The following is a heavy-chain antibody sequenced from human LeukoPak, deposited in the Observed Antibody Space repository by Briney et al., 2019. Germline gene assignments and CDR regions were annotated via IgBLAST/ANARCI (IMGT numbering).Heavy chain of an antibody. CDR3: ARSSYYDFWSGYSPFAY. D-gene: IGHD3-3*01. Sequence: GGSLRLSCAASGFTFSSYAMHWVRQAPGKGLEWVAVISYDGSNKYYADSVKGRFTISRDNSTDTLYLQMNSLRAEDTAVYYCARSSYYDFWSGYSPFAYWGQGTLVTVSS. CDR2: ISYDGSNK. CDR1: GFTFSSYA. V-gene: IGHV3-30-3*01. J-gene: IGHJ4*02.